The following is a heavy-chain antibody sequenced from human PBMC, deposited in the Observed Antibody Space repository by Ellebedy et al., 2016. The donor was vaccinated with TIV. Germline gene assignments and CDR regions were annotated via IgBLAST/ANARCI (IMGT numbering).Heavy chain of an antibody. CDR3: ARGATWILEY. Sequence: PGGSLRLSCAASGFRFSGYAMHWVRQAPGKGLEWVAFISYDGKNKFYTDSVKGRFTISRDDSKNTLSLQMSSLRTEDTAIYYCARGATWILEYWGQGTLVTVSS. V-gene: IGHV3-30*03. D-gene: IGHD5-18*01. CDR1: GFRFSGYA. CDR2: ISYDGKNK. J-gene: IGHJ4*02.